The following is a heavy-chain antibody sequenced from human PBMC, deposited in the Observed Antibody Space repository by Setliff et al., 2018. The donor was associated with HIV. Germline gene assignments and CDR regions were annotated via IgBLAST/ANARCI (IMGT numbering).Heavy chain of an antibody. CDR3: ARSVARDYWYFGH. D-gene: IGHD6-6*01. J-gene: IGHJ2*01. Sequence: LSLTCTVSGDSINNYHWSWIRQPPGEGLEFLGFFHYRGSPIYNPSLKSRVNISVDTSKNQFSLSLTSVTAADTAVYYCARSVARDYWYFGHWGRGSLVTVSS. CDR2: FHYRGSP. V-gene: IGHV4-59*01. CDR1: GDSINNYH.